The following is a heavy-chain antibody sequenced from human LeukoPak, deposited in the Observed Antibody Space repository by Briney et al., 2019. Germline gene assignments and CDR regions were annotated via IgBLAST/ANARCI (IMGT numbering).Heavy chain of an antibody. V-gene: IGHV3-23*01. CDR3: AKSSYYDNSGYYYFDY. CDR1: GXTFSSYA. D-gene: IGHD3-22*01. J-gene: IGHJ4*02. Sequence: GGSLRLSCAASGXTFSSYAMSWVRQAPGKGLEWVSSISGSGGSTYYADSVKGRFTISRDNSKNTLFLQMNSLRAEDTAVYYCAKSSYYDNSGYYYFDYWGQGTLVTVSS. CDR2: ISGSGGST.